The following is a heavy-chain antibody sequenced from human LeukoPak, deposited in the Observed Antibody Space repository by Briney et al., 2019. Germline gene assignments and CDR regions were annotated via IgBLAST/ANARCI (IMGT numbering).Heavy chain of an antibody. CDR1: GFTFSNYW. CDR3: ARGTIFGVASTPDV. J-gene: IGHJ6*02. D-gene: IGHD3-3*01. Sequence: GGSLRLSCAASGFTFSNYWMSWVRQAPGKGPEWMGNIKEDGSEAYYVDSVKGRFTISRDNAQNSLYLHMHSLRVEDTAVNYCARGTIFGVASTPDVWGQGTTVTVSS. V-gene: IGHV3-7*03. CDR2: IKEDGSEA.